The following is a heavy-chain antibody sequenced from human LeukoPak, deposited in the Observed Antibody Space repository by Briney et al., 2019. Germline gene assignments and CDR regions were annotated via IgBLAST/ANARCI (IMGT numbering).Heavy chain of an antibody. CDR2: IYYSGST. Sequence: PSETLSLTCTVSGGSSSSYYWSWIRQPPGKGLEWLGYIYYSGSTNYNPSLKSRVTISVDTSKNQFSLKLSSVTAADTAVYYCARGYCSGGSCYSGPFDYWGQGTLVTVSS. CDR1: GGSSSSYY. J-gene: IGHJ4*02. V-gene: IGHV4-59*01. D-gene: IGHD2-15*01. CDR3: ARGYCSGGSCYSGPFDY.